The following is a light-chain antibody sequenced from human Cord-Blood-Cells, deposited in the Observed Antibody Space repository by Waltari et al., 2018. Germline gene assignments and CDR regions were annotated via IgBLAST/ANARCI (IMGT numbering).Light chain of an antibody. Sequence: SALTQPASVSGSPGRSITHSSTGTSSDVGGYNYVTWYQQHPGKAPKLMIYDVSNRPSGVSNRFSGSKSGNTASLTISGLQAEDEADYYCSSYTSSSTWVFGGGTKLTVL. CDR2: DVS. J-gene: IGLJ3*02. V-gene: IGLV2-14*01. CDR1: SSDVGGYNY. CDR3: SSYTSSSTWV.